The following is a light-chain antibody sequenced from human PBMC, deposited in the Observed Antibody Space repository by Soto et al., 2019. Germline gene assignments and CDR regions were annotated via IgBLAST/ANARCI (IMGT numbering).Light chain of an antibody. V-gene: IGKV1-5*01. CDR3: QHYNSYSEA. CDR2: HAS. J-gene: IGKJ1*01. CDR1: QSIDRW. Sequence: DIQMTQSPSTLPASVGDRVTITCRASQSIDRWLAWYQQRPGKAPKILIYHASSLETGVPSRFSGSGSGTEFNLTISSLQTDDFATYECQHYNSYSEAFGQGTKVDIK.